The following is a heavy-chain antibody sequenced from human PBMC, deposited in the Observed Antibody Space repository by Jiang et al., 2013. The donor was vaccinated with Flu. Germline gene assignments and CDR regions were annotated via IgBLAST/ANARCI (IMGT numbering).Heavy chain of an antibody. J-gene: IGHJ6*02. D-gene: IGHD3-3*01. Sequence: WRLGPASPHGRGRGVDWGKYYHSGSTNYNPSLKSRVTISVDKSKNQFSLKLSSVTAADTAVYYCARDSSYDFWSGYYRYYYGMDVWGQGTTVTVSS. CDR2: YYHSGST. V-gene: IGHV4-4*02. CDR3: ARDSSYDFWSGYYRYYYGMDV.